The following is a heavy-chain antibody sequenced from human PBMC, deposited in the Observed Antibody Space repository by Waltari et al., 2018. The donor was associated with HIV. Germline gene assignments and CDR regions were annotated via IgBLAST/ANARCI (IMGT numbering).Heavy chain of an antibody. D-gene: IGHD4-17*01. V-gene: IGHV3-23*01. CDR3: AKGTLNPLTTDY. Sequence: EVQLLESGGGLVQPGGSLRLSCAGSGFTFSSSAMTWVRQAPGKGLEGVSAIFGDGGSTFYADSVKGRFTISRDNSKNTLYLQMNSLRAEDTAVYYCAKGTLNPLTTDYWGQGTLVTVSS. CDR1: GFTFSSSA. CDR2: IFGDGGST. J-gene: IGHJ4*02.